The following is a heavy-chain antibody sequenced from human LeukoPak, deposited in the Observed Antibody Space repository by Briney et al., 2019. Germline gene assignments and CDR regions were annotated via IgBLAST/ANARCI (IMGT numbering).Heavy chain of an antibody. D-gene: IGHD5-24*01. Sequence: SVKVSCKASGGTFSSYAISWVRQAPGQGLEWMGRIIPIFGTANYAQKFQGRVTITTGESTSTAYMELSSLRSEDTAVYYCARDADGAFDIWGQGTMVTVSS. CDR1: GGTFSSYA. J-gene: IGHJ3*02. CDR3: ARDADGAFDI. CDR2: IIPIFGTA. V-gene: IGHV1-69*05.